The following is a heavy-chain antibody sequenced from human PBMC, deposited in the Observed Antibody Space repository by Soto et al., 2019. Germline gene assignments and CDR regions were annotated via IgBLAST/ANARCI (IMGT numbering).Heavy chain of an antibody. CDR2: INHSGST. V-gene: IGHV4-34*01. Sequence: SETLSLTCAVYGGSFSGYYWSWIRQPPGKGLEWIGEINHSGSTNYNPSLKSRVTISVDTSKNQFSLKLSSVTAADTAVYYCARGAAADSRPFDYWGQGTLVTVSS. CDR1: GGSFSGYY. D-gene: IGHD6-13*01. CDR3: ARGAAADSRPFDY. J-gene: IGHJ4*02.